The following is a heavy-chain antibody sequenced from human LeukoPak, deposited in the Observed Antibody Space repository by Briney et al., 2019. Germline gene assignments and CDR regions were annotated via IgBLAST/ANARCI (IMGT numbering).Heavy chain of an antibody. CDR3: AKEISDGDYVHEAGNWFDP. V-gene: IGHV3-23*01. J-gene: IGHJ5*02. CDR2: ISGSGGST. Sequence: SGGSLRLSCAASGFTFSSYAMHWVRQAPGKGLEWVSAISGSGGSTYYADSVKGRFTISRDNSKNTLYLQMNSLRAEDTAVYYCAKEISDGDYVHEAGNWFDPWGQGTLVTVSS. CDR1: GFTFSSYA. D-gene: IGHD4-17*01.